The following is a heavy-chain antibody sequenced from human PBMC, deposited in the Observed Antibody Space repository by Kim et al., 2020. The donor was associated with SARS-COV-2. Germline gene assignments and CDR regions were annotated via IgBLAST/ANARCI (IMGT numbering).Heavy chain of an antibody. V-gene: IGHV1-18*01. Sequence: ASVKVSCKASGYTFTSYGISWVRQAPGQGLEWMGWISAYNGNTNYAQKLQGRVTMTTDTSTSTAYMELRSLRSDDTAVYYCARGAVGDSSGYYYRFPIDYWGQGTLVTVSS. D-gene: IGHD3-22*01. J-gene: IGHJ4*02. CDR2: ISAYNGNT. CDR1: GYTFTSYG. CDR3: ARGAVGDSSGYYYRFPIDY.